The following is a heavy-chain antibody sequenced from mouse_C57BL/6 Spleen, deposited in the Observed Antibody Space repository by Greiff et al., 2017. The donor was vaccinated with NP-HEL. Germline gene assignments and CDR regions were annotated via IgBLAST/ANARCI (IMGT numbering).Heavy chain of an antibody. J-gene: IGHJ3*01. CDR2: ISSGSSTI. Sequence: EVQLVESGGGLVKPGGSLKLSCAASGFTFSDYGMHWVRQAPEKGLEWVAYISSGSSTIYYADTVKGRFTISRDNAKNTLFLQMTSLRSEDTAMYYCARPGLGLAWFAYWGQGTLVTVSA. D-gene: IGHD4-1*01. V-gene: IGHV5-17*01. CDR3: ARPGLGLAWFAY. CDR1: GFTFSDYG.